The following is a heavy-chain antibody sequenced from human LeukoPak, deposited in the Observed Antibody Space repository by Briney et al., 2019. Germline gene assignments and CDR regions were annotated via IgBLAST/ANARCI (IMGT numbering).Heavy chain of an antibody. J-gene: IGHJ4*02. Sequence: GASLQISCKASGYSFTTYWIGWVRQMPGKGLEWMGIILPGDCDTRYSPSFQGQVTISADKSISTAYLQWSSLKTSDTAMYFCGRYFFPCGFCPTYFYFWGQGTLVPLLS. CDR2: ILPGDCDT. CDR3: GRYFFPCGFCPTYFYF. V-gene: IGHV5-51*01. CDR1: GYSFTTYW. D-gene: IGHD2-21*01.